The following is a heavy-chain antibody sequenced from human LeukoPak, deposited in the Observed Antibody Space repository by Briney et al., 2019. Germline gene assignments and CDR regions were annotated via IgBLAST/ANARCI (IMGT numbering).Heavy chain of an antibody. Sequence: SETLSLTCTVSGGSGSRGSYYWSWIRQPAGKGLEWIGRIYTSGSTNYSPSLKSRVTISVDTSKNQFSLKLSSVTAADTAVYYCARGSSKKQWLVFDYYYYMDVWGKGTTVTISS. V-gene: IGHV4-61*10. CDR1: GGSGSRGSYY. J-gene: IGHJ6*03. CDR3: ARGSSKKQWLVFDYYYYMDV. D-gene: IGHD6-19*01. CDR2: IYTSGST.